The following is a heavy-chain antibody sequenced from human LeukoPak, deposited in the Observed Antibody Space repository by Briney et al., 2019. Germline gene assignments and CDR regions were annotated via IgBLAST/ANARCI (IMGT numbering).Heavy chain of an antibody. CDR1: GFTFSDYY. V-gene: IGHV3-11*04. D-gene: IGHD6-19*01. CDR3: ARESIAVADAALDY. CDR2: ISSSSSTI. J-gene: IGHJ4*02. Sequence: GGSLRPSCAASGFTFSDYYMSWIRQAPGKGLEWVSYISSSSSTIYYADSVKGRFTISRDNAKNSLYLQMNSLRAEDTAVYYCARESIAVADAALDYWGQGTLVTVSS.